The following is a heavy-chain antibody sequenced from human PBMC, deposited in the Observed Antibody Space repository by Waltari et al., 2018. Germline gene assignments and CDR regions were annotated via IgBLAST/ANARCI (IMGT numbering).Heavy chain of an antibody. CDR2: ILYDGSKT. CDR3: AKDYCAGGSCYIDD. D-gene: IGHD2-15*01. CDR1: GFTFSDYG. V-gene: IGHV3-30*18. Sequence: QVQLVESGGGVVQPGRSLRLSCAVSGFTFSDYGMHWVRQAPGKGLEWVASILYDGSKTCYTDSVKGRFTISRDNSKNTLYLQMNSLRAEDTAVYFCAKDYCAGGSCYIDDWGQGTPVSVSS. J-gene: IGHJ4*02.